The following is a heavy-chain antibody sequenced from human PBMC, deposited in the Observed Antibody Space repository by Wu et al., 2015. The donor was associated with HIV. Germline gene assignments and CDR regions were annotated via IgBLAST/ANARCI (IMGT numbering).Heavy chain of an antibody. Sequence: QVQLVQSGAEVKKPGASVKVSCKASGYTFTSYGISWVRQAPGQGLEWMGWISAYNGNTNYAQKLQGRVTMTTDTSTSTAYMELRSLRSDDTAVYYCARVGYASIAVAGTTYYYLRYRDVVGDQGPRVT. D-gene: IGHD6-19*01. CDR2: ISAYNGNT. CDR3: ARVGYASIAVAGTTYYYLRYRDVV. V-gene: IGHV1-18*01. CDR1: GYTFTSYG. J-gene: IGHJ3*01.